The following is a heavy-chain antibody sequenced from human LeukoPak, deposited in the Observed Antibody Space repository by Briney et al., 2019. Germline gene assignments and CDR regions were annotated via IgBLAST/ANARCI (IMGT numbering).Heavy chain of an antibody. V-gene: IGHV3-33*01. CDR1: GFTFSSYG. CDR2: IWYDGSNK. CDR3: ARDPESGYGAWWFDP. Sequence: GRSLRLSCAASGFTFSSYGMHWVRQAPGKGLEWVAVIWYDGSNKYYADSVKGRFTISRGNSKNTLYLQMNSLRAEDTAVYYCARDPESGYGAWWFDPWGQGTLVTVSS. D-gene: IGHD5-12*01. J-gene: IGHJ5*02.